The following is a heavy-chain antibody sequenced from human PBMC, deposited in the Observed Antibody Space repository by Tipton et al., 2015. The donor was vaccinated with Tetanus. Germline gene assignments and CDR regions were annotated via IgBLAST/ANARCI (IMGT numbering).Heavy chain of an antibody. V-gene: IGHV4-34*01. CDR3: VRGRGSGAYTHRFGF. CDR2: VDDSGST. Sequence: TLSLTCAVYGGSLSRYYWTWIRHPPVKWRDWIGEVDDSGSTNYNPSLKSLLTLSLRSSKNQFSLKLTAVTAAGTAVYYCVRGRGSGAYTHRFGFWGLGHLV. CDR1: GGSLSRYY. D-gene: IGHD3-10*01. J-gene: IGHJ4*02.